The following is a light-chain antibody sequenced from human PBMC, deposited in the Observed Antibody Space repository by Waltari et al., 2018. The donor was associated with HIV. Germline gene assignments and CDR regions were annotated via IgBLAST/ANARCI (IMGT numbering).Light chain of an antibody. J-gene: IGLJ2*01. CDR3: SSYTSSSTLI. V-gene: IGLV2-14*01. CDR2: EVS. CDR1: SSDVGGYNY. Sequence: QSALTQPASVSGSPGQSITISCTGTSSDVGGYNYVSWYQHHPGKAPKLMIYEVSKRPSGVSNRFSGSKSGNTASLTISGLQAGDEADYYCSSYTSSSTLIFGGGTILTVL.